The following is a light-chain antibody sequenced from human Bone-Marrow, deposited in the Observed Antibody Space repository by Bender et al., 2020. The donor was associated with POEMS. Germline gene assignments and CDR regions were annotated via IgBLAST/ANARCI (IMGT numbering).Light chain of an antibody. CDR3: QVWNNTRDHHYV. CDR2: HST. J-gene: IGLJ1*01. CDR1: NIGSRS. Sequence: SYVLTQPPSVSVAPGQTARITCGRDNIGSRSVHWYQVKPGQAPVLAVFHSTDRPSGIAERFSGSSSGDAATLTITKVEAGDEADYYCQVWNNTRDHHYVFGTGTAVTVL. V-gene: IGLV3-21*02.